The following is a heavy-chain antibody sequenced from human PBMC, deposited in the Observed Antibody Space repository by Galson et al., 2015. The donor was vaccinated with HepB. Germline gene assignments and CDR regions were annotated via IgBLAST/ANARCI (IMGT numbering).Heavy chain of an antibody. D-gene: IGHD2-2*01. CDR3: ARHGLGYCSSTSCSPPYYYYYMDV. J-gene: IGHJ6*03. CDR1: GYSFTSYW. CDR2: IYPGDSDT. V-gene: IGHV5-51*01. Sequence: QSGAEVKKPGESLKISCKGSGYSFTSYWIGWVRQMPGKGLEWMGIIYPGDSDTRYSPSFQGQVTISADKSISTAYLQWSGLKASDTAMYYCARHGLGYCSSTSCSPPYYYYYMDVWGKGTTVTVSS.